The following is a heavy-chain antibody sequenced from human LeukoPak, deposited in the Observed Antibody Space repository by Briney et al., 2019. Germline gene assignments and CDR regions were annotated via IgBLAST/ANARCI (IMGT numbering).Heavy chain of an antibody. CDR2: ISAYNGNT. Sequence: ASVKVSCRASGYTFTSYGISWVRQAPGQGLEWMGWISAYNGNTNYAQKLQGRVTMTTDTSTSTAYMELRSLRSDDTAVYYCATAWGIAAAGNTAADYWGQGTLVTVSS. CDR3: ATAWGIAAAGNTAADY. J-gene: IGHJ4*02. CDR1: GYTFTSYG. V-gene: IGHV1-18*01. D-gene: IGHD6-13*01.